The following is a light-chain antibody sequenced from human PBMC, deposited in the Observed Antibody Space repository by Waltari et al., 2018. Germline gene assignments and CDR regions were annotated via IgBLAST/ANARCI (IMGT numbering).Light chain of an antibody. V-gene: IGLV1-40*01. CDR1: SSNTGAGPD. CDR2: GNN. Sequence: QSVLTQPPSMSGAPGQRVTISCTVSSSNTGAGPDVHWSQVFPGTAPKLLIYGNNNRPSGVPDRFSGSKSDTSASLAIGGLQAEDEADYYCQSFDIRLSGGVVFGGGTKVTVL. CDR3: QSFDIRLSGGVV. J-gene: IGLJ3*02.